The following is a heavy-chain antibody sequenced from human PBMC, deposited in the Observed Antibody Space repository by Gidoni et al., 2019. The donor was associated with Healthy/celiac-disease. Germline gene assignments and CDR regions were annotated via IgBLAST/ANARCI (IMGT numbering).Heavy chain of an antibody. CDR2: ISWNSGSI. Sequence: EVQLVESGGGLVQPGRSLRLSCAASGFTFDDYALHWVRQAPGKGLEWVSGISWNSGSIGYADTVKGRFTISRDNAKNSLYLQMNSLRAEDTVLYYYVRTQAGAASPGDYYYYGMDVWGQGTTVTVSS. CDR1: GFTFDDYA. V-gene: IGHV3-9*01. D-gene: IGHD1-26*01. CDR3: VRTQAGAASPGDYYYYGMDV. J-gene: IGHJ6*02.